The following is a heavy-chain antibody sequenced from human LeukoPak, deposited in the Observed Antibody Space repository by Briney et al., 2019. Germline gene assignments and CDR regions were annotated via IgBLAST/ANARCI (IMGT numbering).Heavy chain of an antibody. CDR2: INHSGST. V-gene: IGHV4-34*01. Sequence: PSETLSLTCAVYGGSFRGYYWSWIRQPPGKGLEWIGEINHSGSTNYNPSLKSRVTISVDTSKNQFSLKLSSVTAADTDVYYCARHTPHYDFWSGYYSGYFDSWGQGTLVTVSS. D-gene: IGHD3-3*01. CDR3: ARHTPHYDFWSGYYSGYFDS. CDR1: GGSFRGYY. J-gene: IGHJ4*02.